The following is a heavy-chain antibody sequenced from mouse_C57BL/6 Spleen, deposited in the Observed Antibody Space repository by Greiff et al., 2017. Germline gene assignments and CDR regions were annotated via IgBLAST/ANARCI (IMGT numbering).Heavy chain of an antibody. V-gene: IGHV3-6*01. CDR1: GYSITSGYY. Sequence: VQLQQSGPGLVKPSQSLSLTCSVTGYSITSGYYWNWIRQFPGNKLEWMGYISYDGSNNYNPSLKNRISITRDTSKNQFFLKLNSVTTEDTATYYCARSDSGRSWFAYWGQGTLVTVSA. CDR3: ARSDSGRSWFAY. J-gene: IGHJ3*01. D-gene: IGHD3-2*02. CDR2: ISYDGSN.